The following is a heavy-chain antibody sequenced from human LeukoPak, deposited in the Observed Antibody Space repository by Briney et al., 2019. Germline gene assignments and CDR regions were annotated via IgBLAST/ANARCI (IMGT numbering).Heavy chain of an antibody. CDR2: IKQDGSEK. CDR1: GFTFSSYW. J-gene: IGHJ6*02. CDR3: ARDMDV. V-gene: IGHV3-7*05. Sequence: TGGSLRLSCAASGFTFSSYWVTWVRQAPGKGMEWVANIKQDGSEKYYVDSVKGRFTISRDNAKNSLYLHMNSLRAEDTAVYYCARDMDVWGQGTTVTVPS.